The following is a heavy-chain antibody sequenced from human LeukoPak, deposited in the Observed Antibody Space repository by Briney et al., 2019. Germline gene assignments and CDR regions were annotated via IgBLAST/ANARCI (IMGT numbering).Heavy chain of an antibody. CDR3: ARRLGGSGSYYY. CDR1: GGSISSGGYY. V-gene: IGHV4-39*01. J-gene: IGHJ4*02. D-gene: IGHD3-10*01. CDR2: IYYSGST. Sequence: SGTLSLTCTISGGSISSGGYYWSWIRQHPGKGLEWIGSIYYSGSTYYNPSLKSRVTISVDTSKNQFSLKLRSVTAADTAVYYCARRLGGSGSYYYWGQGTLVTVSS.